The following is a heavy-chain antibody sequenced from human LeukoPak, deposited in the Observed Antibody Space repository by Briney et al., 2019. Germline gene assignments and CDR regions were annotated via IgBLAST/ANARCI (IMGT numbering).Heavy chain of an antibody. V-gene: IGHV4-34*01. D-gene: IGHD2-15*01. CDR1: GDSFSAYF. J-gene: IGHJ4*02. CDR3: ARGSSFDGYCSAGACDAGYYDI. Sequence: SETLSLTCAVYGDSFSAYFWNWIRQAPGKPLEYIGEINHRGSSHYNPSLKTRVTLSVDTSKNQFSLRLTSVTAADTAVYFCARGSSFDGYCSAGACDAGYYDIWGQEPRSPSPQ. CDR2: INHRGSS.